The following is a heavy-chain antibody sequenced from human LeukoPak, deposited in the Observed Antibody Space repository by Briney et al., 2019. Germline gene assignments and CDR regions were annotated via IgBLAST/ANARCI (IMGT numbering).Heavy chain of an antibody. CDR1: GGTFSSYT. CDR2: IIPIFGTA. Sequence: SVKVSCKASGGTFSSYTISWVRQAPGQGLEWMGGIIPIFGTANYAQKFQGRVTITADKSTSTAYMELSSLRSEDTAVYYCARITMVRGVIFDWYFDLWGRGTLVTVSS. D-gene: IGHD3-10*01. V-gene: IGHV1-69*06. CDR3: ARITMVRGVIFDWYFDL. J-gene: IGHJ2*01.